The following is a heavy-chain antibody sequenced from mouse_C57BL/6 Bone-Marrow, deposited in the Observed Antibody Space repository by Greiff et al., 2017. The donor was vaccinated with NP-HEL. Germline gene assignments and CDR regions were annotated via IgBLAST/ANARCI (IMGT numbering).Heavy chain of an antibody. CDR1: GYTFTSYW. V-gene: IGHV1-64*01. CDR2: IHPNSGST. CDR3: ARMPPYWYFDV. Sequence: VQLQQPGAELVKPGASVKLSCKASGYTFTSYWMHWVKQRPGQGLEWIGMIHPNSGSTNYNEKFKSKATLTVDKSSSTAYMQLSSLTSEDSAVYYCARMPPYWYFDVWGTGTTVTVSS. J-gene: IGHJ1*03. D-gene: IGHD6-1*01.